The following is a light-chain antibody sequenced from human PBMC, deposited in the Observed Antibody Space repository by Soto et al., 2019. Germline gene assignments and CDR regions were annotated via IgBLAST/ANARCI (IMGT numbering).Light chain of an antibody. J-gene: IGKJ2*01. Sequence: EIVLTQSPATLSLSPGERATLSCRASQSVSDFLAWYQQKPGQAPRLLIYETSNRATCIPARFRGSGSGTDFTLTINTLEPEDFAVYYCQQRYNTPPTFGQGTKLEIK. CDR2: ETS. CDR1: QSVSDF. V-gene: IGKV3-11*01. CDR3: QQRYNTPPT.